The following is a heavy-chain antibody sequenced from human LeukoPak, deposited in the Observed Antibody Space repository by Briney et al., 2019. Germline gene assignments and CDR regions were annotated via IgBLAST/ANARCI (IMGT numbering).Heavy chain of an antibody. CDR3: ARGESVNLGFDY. J-gene: IGHJ4*02. V-gene: IGHV1-3*01. CDR1: GYTFTSYA. CDR2: INAGNDNK. Sequence: ASVKVSGKASGYTFTSYALHWVRQAPGQRLEWMGWINAGNDNKKYSQKFQGRVTITRDTSASAAYMELSSLRSEDTAVYYCARGESVNLGFDYWGQGTLVTVSS. D-gene: IGHD1-14*01.